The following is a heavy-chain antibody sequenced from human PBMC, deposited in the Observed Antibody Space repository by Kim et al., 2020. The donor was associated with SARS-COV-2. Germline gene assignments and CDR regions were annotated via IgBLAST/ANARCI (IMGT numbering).Heavy chain of an antibody. CDR3: ARHTYYDILTGPNYYYGMDV. D-gene: IGHD3-9*01. CDR2: IDPSDSYT. CDR1: GYSFTSYW. J-gene: IGHJ6*02. Sequence: GESLKISCKGSGYSFTSYWISWVRQMPGKGLEWMGRIDPSDSYTNYSPSFQGHVSISADKSISTAYLQWSSLKASDTAMYYCARHTYYDILTGPNYYYGMDVWGQGTTVTVSS. V-gene: IGHV5-10-1*01.